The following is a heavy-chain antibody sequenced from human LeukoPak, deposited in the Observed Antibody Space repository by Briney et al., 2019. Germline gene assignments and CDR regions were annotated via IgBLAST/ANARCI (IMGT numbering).Heavy chain of an antibody. Sequence: SETLSLTCTVSGGSISSSSYYWGWIRQPPGKGLEWIGSIYYSGSTYYNPSLKSRVTISVDTSKNQFSLKLSSVTAADTAVYYCARGTTGGSSWYRRHREPYYFNYWGQGTLVTVSS. V-gene: IGHV4-39*07. CDR3: ARGTTGGSSWYRRHREPYYFNY. J-gene: IGHJ4*02. CDR1: GGSISSSSYY. D-gene: IGHD6-13*01. CDR2: IYYSGST.